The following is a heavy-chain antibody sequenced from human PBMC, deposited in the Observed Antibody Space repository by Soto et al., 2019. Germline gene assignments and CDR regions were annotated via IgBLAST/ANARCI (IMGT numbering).Heavy chain of an antibody. V-gene: IGHV1-3*01. D-gene: IGHD3-22*01. Sequence: ASVKVSCKASRYTFSKYAIHWVRQAPGQRLDWMGWINAGNGNTEYSEKFQGRVTISRETSATTAYMELSSLRSEDTAVYYCARVRMGDYYDSSGYYRNDAFDIWGQGTMVTVSS. J-gene: IGHJ3*02. CDR3: ARVRMGDYYDSSGYYRNDAFDI. CDR2: INAGNGNT. CDR1: RYTFSKYA.